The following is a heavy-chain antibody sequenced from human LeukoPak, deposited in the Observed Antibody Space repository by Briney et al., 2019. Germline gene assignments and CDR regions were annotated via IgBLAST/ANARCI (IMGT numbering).Heavy chain of an antibody. Sequence: SVMVSCKASGYTFTSYAMHWVRQAPGQRLEWMGWINAGNGNTKYSQRFQGRVTITRDTSASTAYMELSSLRSEDTAVYYCARDLYYGSGSPPYYYYGMDVWGKGTTVTVSS. J-gene: IGHJ6*04. D-gene: IGHD3-10*01. CDR3: ARDLYYGSGSPPYYYYGMDV. CDR2: INAGNGNT. V-gene: IGHV1-3*01. CDR1: GYTFTSYA.